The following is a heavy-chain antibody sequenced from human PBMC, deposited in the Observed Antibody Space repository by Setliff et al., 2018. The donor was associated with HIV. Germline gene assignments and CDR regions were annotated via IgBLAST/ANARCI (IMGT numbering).Heavy chain of an antibody. CDR3: AKTPLY. Sequence: GGSLGLSCAASGFTFSNQVMTWVRQAPGKGLDWVSSISGTGADTYYADSVKGRFAISRDNSKNALYLQMNSLRAEDTAVYYCAKTPLYWGQVTLVTVSS. CDR2: ISGTGADT. J-gene: IGHJ4*02. CDR1: GFTFSNQV. V-gene: IGHV3-23*01.